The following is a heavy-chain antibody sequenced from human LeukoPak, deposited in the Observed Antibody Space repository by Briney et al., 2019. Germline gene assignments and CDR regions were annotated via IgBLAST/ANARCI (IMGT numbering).Heavy chain of an antibody. CDR1: GFVFRSYP. CDR3: ETAIQLRPL. J-gene: IGHJ4*02. V-gene: IGHV3-30*04. D-gene: IGHD1-1*01. Sequence: GRSLRLSCAASGFVFRSYPMQWVRQAPGKGLEWVTIISYDGNHIFYADSVKGRFTISRDNSKNTLYLQMNGLRPEDTAVYYCETAIQLRPLWGQGTLVTVSS. CDR2: ISYDGNHI.